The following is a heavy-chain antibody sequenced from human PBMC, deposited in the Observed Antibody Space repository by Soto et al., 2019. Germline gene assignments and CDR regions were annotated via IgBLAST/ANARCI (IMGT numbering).Heavy chain of an antibody. Sequence: GGSLRLSCAASGFTFSSYWMHWVRQAPGKGLVWVSRINSDGSSTSYADSVKGRFTISRDNAKNTLYLQMNSLRAEDTAVYYCARTTIFGVVVISGDTPYFDYWGQGTLVTVSS. D-gene: IGHD3-3*01. V-gene: IGHV3-74*01. CDR1: GFTFSSYW. J-gene: IGHJ4*02. CDR2: INSDGSST. CDR3: ARTTIFGVVVISGDTPYFDY.